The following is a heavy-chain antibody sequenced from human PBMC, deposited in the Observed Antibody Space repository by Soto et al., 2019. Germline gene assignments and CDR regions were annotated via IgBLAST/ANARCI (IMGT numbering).Heavy chain of an antibody. D-gene: IGHD5-12*01. V-gene: IGHV3-21*01. Sequence: EVQLVESGGGLVKPGGSLRLSCAASGFTFSTYKMNWVRQAPGKGLEWVSSISSSSSYIYCADSVKGRFTISRDNAKNSLYLHMNSPRAEVTAVYYGASTRRDGYNEYYYYYGMDVWGQGTTVTVSS. CDR2: ISSSSSYI. J-gene: IGHJ6*02. CDR1: GFTFSTYK. CDR3: ASTRRDGYNEYYYYYGMDV.